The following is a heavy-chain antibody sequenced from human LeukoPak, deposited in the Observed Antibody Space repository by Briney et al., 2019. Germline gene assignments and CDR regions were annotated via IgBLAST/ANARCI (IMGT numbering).Heavy chain of an antibody. D-gene: IGHD2-15*01. V-gene: IGHV1-46*01. CDR1: GYTFTSYY. CDR2: INPSGGST. CDR3: ARERWHCRVNCYSVYYYALDV. J-gene: IGHJ6*02. Sequence: ASVKVSCTASGYTFTSYYMHWVRQAPGQGLEWMGIINPSGGSTSYAQKFQGRVTVTSDTSAATAYVELNSLTSEDTAVYYCARERWHCRVNCYSVYYYALDVWGQGTTVTVSS.